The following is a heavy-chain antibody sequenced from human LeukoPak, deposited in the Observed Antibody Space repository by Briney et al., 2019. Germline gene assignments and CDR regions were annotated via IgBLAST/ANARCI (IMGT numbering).Heavy chain of an antibody. CDR3: AGGMAGYCSSTSCPRWWFDP. J-gene: IGHJ5*02. V-gene: IGHV4-30-4*01. CDR1: GGSISSGDYY. Sequence: PSETLSLTCTVSGGSISSGDYYWSWIRQPPGKGLEWIGYIYYSGSTYYNPSLKSRVTISVDTSKNQFSLKLSSVTAADTAVYYCAGGMAGYCSSTSCPRWWFDPWGQGTLVTVSS. CDR2: IYYSGST. D-gene: IGHD2-2*01.